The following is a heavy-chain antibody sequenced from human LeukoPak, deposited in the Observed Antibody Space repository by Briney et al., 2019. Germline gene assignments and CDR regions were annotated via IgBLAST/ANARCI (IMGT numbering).Heavy chain of an antibody. J-gene: IGHJ4*02. CDR3: ARGRYSGTTYYFDY. V-gene: IGHV3-7*03. Sequence: GGSLRLSCAASGFTFSTSWMSWVRQAPGKGLEWVANIKKDGSETYYVDSVKGRFTISRDNAKNSLYLQMNSLRAEDTAMYYCARGRYSGTTYYFDYWGQGTLVTVSS. D-gene: IGHD5-12*01. CDR2: IKKDGSET. CDR1: GFTFSTSW.